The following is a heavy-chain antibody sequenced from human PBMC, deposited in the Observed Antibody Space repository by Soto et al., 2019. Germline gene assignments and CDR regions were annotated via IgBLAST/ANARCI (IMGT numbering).Heavy chain of an antibody. D-gene: IGHD3-3*02. Sequence: ASVKVSCKASGYTFTSYDINWVRQATGQGLEWMGWMKPNCGNTGYAQKFQGRVTITADESTSIAYIELRSLRSEDTAVYYCARDKDRPQLGGNYHYIMDVWGQGTTVTVSS. V-gene: IGHV1-8*01. CDR2: MKPNCGNT. CDR1: GYTFTSYD. CDR3: ARDKDRPQLGGNYHYIMDV. J-gene: IGHJ6*02.